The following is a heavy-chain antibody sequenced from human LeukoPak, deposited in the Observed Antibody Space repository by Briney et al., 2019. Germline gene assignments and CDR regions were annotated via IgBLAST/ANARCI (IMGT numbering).Heavy chain of an antibody. V-gene: IGHV3-30-3*01. D-gene: IGHD2-8*02. J-gene: IGHJ4*02. CDR2: ISYDGSNK. Sequence: GGSLRLSCAASGFTFSSYAMHWVRPAPGKGLEGVAVISYDGSNKYYADSVKGRFTISRDNSKNTLYLQMNSLRAEDTAVYYCAREGPGRLDYWGQGTLVTVSS. CDR3: AREGPGRLDY. CDR1: GFTFSSYA.